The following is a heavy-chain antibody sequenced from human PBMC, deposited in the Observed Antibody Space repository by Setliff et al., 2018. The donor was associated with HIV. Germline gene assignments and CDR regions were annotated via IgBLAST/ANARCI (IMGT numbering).Heavy chain of an antibody. CDR3: AKVREVYYYYYMDV. V-gene: IGHV3-33*06. Sequence: PGGSLRLSCVASGFSFSSYGMHWVRQAPGKGLEWVARIWYDGSNKYYADSVKGRFTISRDNSKNTLYLQMNSLTAEDTAVYYCAKVREVYYYYYMDVWGKGTTVTVSS. D-gene: IGHD1-26*01. J-gene: IGHJ6*03. CDR2: IWYDGSNK. CDR1: GFSFSSYG.